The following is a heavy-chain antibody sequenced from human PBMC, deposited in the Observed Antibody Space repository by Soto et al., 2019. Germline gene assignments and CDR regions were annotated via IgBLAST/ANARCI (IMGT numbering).Heavy chain of an antibody. CDR3: ARVAAFPAAIGTPPTYGMDV. CDR1: GGSVSSGSYY. D-gene: IGHD2-2*02. V-gene: IGHV4-61*01. CDR2: IYYSGST. J-gene: IGHJ6*02. Sequence: KTSETLSLTCTVSGGSVSSGSYYWSWIRQPPGKGLEWIGYIYYSGSTNYNPSLKSRVTISVDTSKNQFSLKLSSVTAADTAVYYCARVAAFPAAIGTPPTYGMDVWGQGNTVTVSS.